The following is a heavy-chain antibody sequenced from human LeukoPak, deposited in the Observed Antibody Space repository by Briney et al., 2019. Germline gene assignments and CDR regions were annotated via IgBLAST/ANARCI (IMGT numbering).Heavy chain of an antibody. CDR1: GGTFSSYA. CDR2: VIPIFGTA. D-gene: IGHD2-2*01. J-gene: IGHJ6*03. V-gene: IGHV1-69*13. CDR3: ARSQDIVVVPAANHMYYYYMDV. Sequence: SVKVSCKASGGTFSSYAISWVRQAPGQGLEWMGGVIPIFGTANYAQKFQGRVTITADESTSTAYMELSSLRSEDTAVYYCARSQDIVVVPAANHMYYYYMDVWGKGTTVTISS.